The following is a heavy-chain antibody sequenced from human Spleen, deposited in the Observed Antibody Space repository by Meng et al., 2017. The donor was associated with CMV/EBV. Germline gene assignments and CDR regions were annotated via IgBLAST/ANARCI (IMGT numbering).Heavy chain of an antibody. CDR3: ARGLGYSNYFDY. J-gene: IGHJ4*02. CDR2: IYYSGNT. D-gene: IGHD4-11*01. Sequence: SETLSLTCNVSGGSIRSYYWNWIRQPPGKGLEWIGYIYYSGNTVYNPSLKSRVTISVDTSKNQFSLRLSSVTAADAAVYYCARGLGYSNYFDYWGQGTLVTVSS. V-gene: IGHV4-59*12. CDR1: GGSIRSYY.